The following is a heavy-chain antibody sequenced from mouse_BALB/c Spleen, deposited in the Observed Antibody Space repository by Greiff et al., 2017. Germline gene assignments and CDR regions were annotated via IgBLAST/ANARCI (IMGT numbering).Heavy chain of an antibody. V-gene: IGHV2-6-7*01. CDR3: ARDRVYYGVYWYFDV. J-gene: IGHJ1*01. D-gene: IGHD1-2*01. Sequence: QVQLKQSGPGLVAPSQSLSITCTVSGFSLTGYGVNWVRQPPGKGLEWLGMIWGDGSTDYNSALKSRLSISKDNSKSQVFLKMNSLQTDDTARYYCARDRVYYGVYWYFDVWGAGTTVTVSS. CDR2: IWGDGST. CDR1: GFSLTGYG.